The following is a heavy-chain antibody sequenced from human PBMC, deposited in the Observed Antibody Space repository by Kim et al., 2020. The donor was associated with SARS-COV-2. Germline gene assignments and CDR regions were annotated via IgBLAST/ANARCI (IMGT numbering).Heavy chain of an antibody. Sequence: SETLSLTCAVSGASINSDSHHWGWIRQSPGKGMDWIASIHYSGSTSYNPSLRSRVTISLDTSNRQFSLEVTSVTAADTAVYYCAGVAVVGWPWNDYWGQGTQVTVFS. CDR1: GASINSDSHH. CDR2: IHYSGST. J-gene: IGHJ4*02. CDR3: AGVAVVGWPWNDY. D-gene: IGHD2-15*01. V-gene: IGHV4-39*02.